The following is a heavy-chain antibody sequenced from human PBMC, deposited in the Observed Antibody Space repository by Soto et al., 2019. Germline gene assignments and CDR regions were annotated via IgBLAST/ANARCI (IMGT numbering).Heavy chain of an antibody. CDR1: GGSISSSSYY. Sequence: QLQLQESGPGLVKPSETLSLTCTVSGGSISSSSYYWGWIRQPPGKGLEWIGSIYYSGSTYYNPSLKSRVTISVDTSKNQFSLKLSSVTAADTAVYYCARLVPPSLWFGDPEDYWGQGTLVTVSS. CDR3: ARLVPPSLWFGDPEDY. J-gene: IGHJ4*02. V-gene: IGHV4-39*01. CDR2: IYYSGST. D-gene: IGHD3-10*01.